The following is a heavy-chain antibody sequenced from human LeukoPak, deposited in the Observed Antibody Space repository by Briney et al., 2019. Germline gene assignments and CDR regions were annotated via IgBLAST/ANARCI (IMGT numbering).Heavy chain of an antibody. Sequence: GASVKVSCKASGGTFSSYAISWVRQAPGQGLEWMGWINTNTGNPTYAQGFTGRFVFSLDTSVSTAYLQISSLKAEDTAVYYCARDSSGYHGWFDPWGQGTLVTVSS. CDR3: ARDSSGYHGWFDP. J-gene: IGHJ5*02. CDR1: GGTFSSYA. V-gene: IGHV7-4-1*02. D-gene: IGHD3-22*01. CDR2: INTNTGNP.